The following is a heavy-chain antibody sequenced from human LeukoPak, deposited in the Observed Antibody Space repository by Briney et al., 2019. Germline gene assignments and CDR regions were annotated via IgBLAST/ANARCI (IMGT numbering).Heavy chain of an antibody. CDR2: ISGSGGST. Sequence: PGGSLRLSCAASGFTFSSYVMSWVRQAPGKGLEWVSAISGSGGSTYYADSVKGRFTISRDNSKNTLYLQMNSLRAEGTAVYYCAKDRLGGVDYWGQGTLVTVSS. J-gene: IGHJ4*02. D-gene: IGHD3-10*01. V-gene: IGHV3-23*01. CDR3: AKDRLGGVDY. CDR1: GFTFSSYV.